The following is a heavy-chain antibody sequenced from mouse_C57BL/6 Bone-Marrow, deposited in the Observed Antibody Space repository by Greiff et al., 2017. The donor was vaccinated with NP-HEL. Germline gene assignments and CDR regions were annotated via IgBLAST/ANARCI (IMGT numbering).Heavy chain of an antibody. CDR3: ARIPYYGSSLYYYAMDY. V-gene: IGHV14-3*01. Sequence: LVESVAELVRPGASVKLSCTASGFNIKNTYMHWVKQRPEQGLEWIGRIDPANGNTKYAPKFQGKATITADTSSNTAYLQLSSLTSEDTAIYYCARIPYYGSSLYYYAMDYWGQGTSVTVSS. J-gene: IGHJ4*01. CDR1: GFNIKNTY. D-gene: IGHD1-1*01. CDR2: IDPANGNT.